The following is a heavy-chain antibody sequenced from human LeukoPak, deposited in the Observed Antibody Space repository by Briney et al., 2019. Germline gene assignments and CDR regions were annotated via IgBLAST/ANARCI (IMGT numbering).Heavy chain of an antibody. D-gene: IGHD2-15*01. V-gene: IGHV4-34*01. Sequence: PSETLSLTCAVYGGSFSGYYWSWIRQPPGKGLEWIGEINHSGSTNYNPSLKSRVTISVDTSKNQFSLKLSSVTAADTAAYYCARGWRYIVVVVAATLDAFDIWGQGTMVTVSS. CDR1: GGSFSGYY. CDR2: INHSGST. J-gene: IGHJ3*02. CDR3: ARGWRYIVVVVAATLDAFDI.